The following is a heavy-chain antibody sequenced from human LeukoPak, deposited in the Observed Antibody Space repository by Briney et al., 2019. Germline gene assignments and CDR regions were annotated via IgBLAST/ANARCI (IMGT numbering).Heavy chain of an antibody. CDR3: VKGRVPSD. V-gene: IGHV3-7*01. CDR1: AFTFTSQW. Sequence: GRSLRLSCAASAFTFTSQWMSWVRQAPGKVMEWLATTKKDGSEKNYMDSGEGRFSISRDNAKNSLYLQMNSLRAEDTAVYHCVKGRVPSDWGQGTLVTVSS. CDR2: TKKDGSEK. J-gene: IGHJ4*02. D-gene: IGHD3-10*01.